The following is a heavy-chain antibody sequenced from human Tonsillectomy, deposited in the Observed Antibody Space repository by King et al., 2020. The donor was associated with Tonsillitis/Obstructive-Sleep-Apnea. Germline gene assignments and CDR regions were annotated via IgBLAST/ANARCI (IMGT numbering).Heavy chain of an antibody. CDR2: INPSDDIT. Sequence: QLVQSGAEVKKPGASVKVSCKASGYTFTRSYVHWVRQAPGQGLEWMGIINPSDDITTYAQKFQGRVTMTTDTSTSTVNMELSSLRAGDTAVYYCVRDDKDGRHLDYWGQGSLVSVSS. D-gene: IGHD2-15*01. V-gene: IGHV1-46*01. J-gene: IGHJ4*02. CDR1: GYTFTRSY. CDR3: VRDDKDGRHLDY.